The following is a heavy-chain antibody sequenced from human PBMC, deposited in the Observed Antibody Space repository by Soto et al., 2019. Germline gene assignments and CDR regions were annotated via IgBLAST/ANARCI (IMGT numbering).Heavy chain of an antibody. Sequence: SGGSLRLSCAASGFTFSDYYMSWIRQAPGKGLEWVSYISSSGSTIYYADSVKGRFTISRDNAKNSLYLQMNSLRAEDTAVYYCARCKNDFWSGYYTGYNWFDPWGQGTLVTVSS. CDR1: GFTFSDYY. CDR3: ARCKNDFWSGYYTGYNWFDP. CDR2: ISSSGSTI. V-gene: IGHV3-11*01. J-gene: IGHJ5*02. D-gene: IGHD3-3*01.